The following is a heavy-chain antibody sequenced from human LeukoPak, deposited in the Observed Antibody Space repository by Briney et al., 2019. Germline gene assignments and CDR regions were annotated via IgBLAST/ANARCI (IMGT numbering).Heavy chain of an antibody. CDR3: ARDVWVFDSYDFWSGYPKYNWFDP. V-gene: IGHV4-4*07. CDR2: IYTSGST. D-gene: IGHD3-3*01. CDR1: GGSISSYY. J-gene: IGHJ5*02. Sequence: PSETLSLTCTVSGGSISSYYWSWIRQPAGKGLEWIGRIYTSGSTNYNPSLKSRVTMSVDTSKNQFSLKLSSVTAADTAVYYCARDVWVFDSYDFWSGYPKYNWFDPWGQEPWSPSPQ.